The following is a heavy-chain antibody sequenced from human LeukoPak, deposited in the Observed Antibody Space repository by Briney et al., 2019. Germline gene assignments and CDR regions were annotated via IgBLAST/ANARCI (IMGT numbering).Heavy chain of an antibody. CDR1: GGTFSSYA. CDR2: IIPIFGTA. CDR3: ARDPPQGCSGGSRPMDV. J-gene: IGHJ6*03. Sequence: SVKVSCKASGGTFSSYAISWVRQAPGQGLEWMGGIIPIFGTANYAQKFQGRVTITADESTSTAYMELSSLRSEDTAVYYCARDPPQGCSGGSRPMDVWGKGTTVTVSS. V-gene: IGHV1-69*13. D-gene: IGHD2-15*01.